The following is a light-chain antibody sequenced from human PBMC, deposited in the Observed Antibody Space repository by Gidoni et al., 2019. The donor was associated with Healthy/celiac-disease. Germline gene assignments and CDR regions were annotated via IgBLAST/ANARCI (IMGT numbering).Light chain of an antibody. Sequence: DIQLTQSPSFLYASVGDRVPITCRTSQGISSYLAWYQQKPGKAPKLLIYAASTLQSGVPSRFSGSGSGTEFTLTISSLQPEDFATYYCQQLNSYPRTFGQGTKLEIK. CDR2: AAS. CDR1: QGISSY. J-gene: IGKJ2*01. CDR3: QQLNSYPRT. V-gene: IGKV1-9*01.